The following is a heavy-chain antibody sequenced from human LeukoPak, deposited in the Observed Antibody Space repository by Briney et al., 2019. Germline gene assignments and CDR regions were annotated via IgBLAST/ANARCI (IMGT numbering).Heavy chain of an antibody. J-gene: IGHJ6*02. V-gene: IGHV4-59*01. CDR1: GGSISSFY. CDR2: IYYSGST. CDR3: ARVDCTSTRQYYYYGMDV. D-gene: IGHD2-2*01. Sequence: SETLSLTCTVSGGSISSFYWSWIRQPPGKGLEWIGYIYYSGSTNDNPSLKSRVTIPVDTSKKQFSLKLSSVTAADTAVSYCARVDCTSTRQYYYYGMDVWGQGTTVTVSS.